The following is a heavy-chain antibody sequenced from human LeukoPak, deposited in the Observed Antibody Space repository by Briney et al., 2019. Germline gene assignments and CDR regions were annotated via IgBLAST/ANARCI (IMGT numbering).Heavy chain of an antibody. CDR2: INPSGGST. V-gene: IGHV1-46*01. CDR1: GYTFTSYY. J-gene: IGHJ4*02. Sequence: ASVKVSCTASGYTFTSYYMHWVRQAPEQGLEWMGIINPSGGSTSYAQKFQGRVTMTRDTSTSTVYMELSSLRSEDTAVYYCARDFSADDSSYNYGYWGQGTLVTVSS. D-gene: IGHD3-22*01. CDR3: ARDFSADDSSYNYGY.